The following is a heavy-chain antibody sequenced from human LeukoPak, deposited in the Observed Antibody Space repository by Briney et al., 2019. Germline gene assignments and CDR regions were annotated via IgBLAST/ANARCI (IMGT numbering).Heavy chain of an antibody. Sequence: SETLSLTCAVYGGSFSGCYWSWIRQPPGKGLEWIGEINHSGSTNYNPSLKSRVTISVDTSKNQFSLKLSSVTAADTAVYYCAREDSESPLSGGSCYCYNYWGQGTLVTVSS. CDR1: GGSFSGCY. D-gene: IGHD2-15*01. CDR3: AREDSESPLSGGSCYCYNY. CDR2: INHSGST. J-gene: IGHJ4*02. V-gene: IGHV4-34*01.